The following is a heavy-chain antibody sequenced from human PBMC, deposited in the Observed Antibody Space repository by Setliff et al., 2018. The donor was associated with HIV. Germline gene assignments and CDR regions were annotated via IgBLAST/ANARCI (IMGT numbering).Heavy chain of an antibody. CDR3: ATDPGYSSTWYSESFQH. Sequence: ASVKVSCKISGYTLTELSSHWVRQAPGKGLAWMANFDPEDGETFYAQKFQGRITMTEDTSTDTTYMELSSLRSDDSAMYYCATDPGYSSTWYSESFQHWGQGTVVTVSS. V-gene: IGHV1-24*01. J-gene: IGHJ1*01. CDR2: FDPEDGET. D-gene: IGHD6-13*01. CDR1: GYTLTELS.